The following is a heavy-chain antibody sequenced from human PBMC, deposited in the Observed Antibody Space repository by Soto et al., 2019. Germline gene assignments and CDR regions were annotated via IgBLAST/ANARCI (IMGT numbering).Heavy chain of an antibody. Sequence: EVQLLESGGGLVQPGGSLRLSCAASGFTFSSYAMSWVRQAPGKGLEWVSAISGSGGSTYYADSVKGRFTISRDNSKNTLYLQMNSLRAEDTAVYYCAKSHLGELERRGGPFDYWGQGTLVTVSS. V-gene: IGHV3-23*01. D-gene: IGHD1-1*01. J-gene: IGHJ4*02. CDR1: GFTFSSYA. CDR3: AKSHLGELERRGGPFDY. CDR2: ISGSGGST.